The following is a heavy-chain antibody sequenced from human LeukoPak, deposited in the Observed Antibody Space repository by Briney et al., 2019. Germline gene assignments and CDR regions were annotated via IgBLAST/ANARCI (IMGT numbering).Heavy chain of an antibody. D-gene: IGHD1-1*01. CDR1: GYTFTRYY. Sequence: ASVKVSCKASGYTFTRYYMYWVRQAPGQGLEWMGIISPSGASTSYAQKFQGRVTMTRDTSTSTVYMELSSLRSEDTAVYYCTRGGYGGPRVAFDYWGQGTLVTVSS. CDR3: TRGGYGGPRVAFDY. CDR2: ISPSGAST. V-gene: IGHV1-46*01. J-gene: IGHJ4*02.